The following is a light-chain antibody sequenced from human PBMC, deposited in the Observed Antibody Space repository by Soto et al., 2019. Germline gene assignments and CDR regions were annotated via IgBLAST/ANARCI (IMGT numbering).Light chain of an antibody. CDR1: QSISSY. Sequence: DIQMTQSPSSLSASVGDRVTITCRASQSISSYLNWYQQKPGKAPKLLIYAASSLQSGVPSRFSGSGSGTDFTLTSSSLRPEDFATYYCQQSYSTPPSFGQGTKLEIK. CDR2: AAS. J-gene: IGKJ2*01. V-gene: IGKV1-39*01. CDR3: QQSYSTPPS.